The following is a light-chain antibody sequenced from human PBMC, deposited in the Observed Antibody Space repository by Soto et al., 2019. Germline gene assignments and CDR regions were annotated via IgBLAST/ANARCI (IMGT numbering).Light chain of an antibody. CDR1: SSDVGGYNY. CDR3: TSHTGSSTLDV. V-gene: IGLV2-14*03. Sequence: QSVLTQPASVSGSPGQSITISCTGTSSDVGGYNYVSWYQHHPGKAPKLIIYDVSNRPSGVSNRFSGSKSGYTASLTISGLQPEDEADYYCTSHTGSSTLDVFGTGTKVTVL. J-gene: IGLJ1*01. CDR2: DVS.